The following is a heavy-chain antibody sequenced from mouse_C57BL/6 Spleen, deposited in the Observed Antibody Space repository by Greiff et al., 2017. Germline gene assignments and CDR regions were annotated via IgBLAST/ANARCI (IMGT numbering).Heavy chain of an antibody. J-gene: IGHJ4*01. CDR2: VYPCNGGT. CDR1: GFTFTDYY. V-gene: IGHV1-36*01. D-gene: IGHD2-1*01. Sequence: EVQLQQSGPVLVKPGPSVKISCKASGFTFTDYYMHWVKQSHGKSLEWIGLVYPCNGGTSYNQKFKGKATVTVDKSSSTAYMELNSLTSEDSAVYYCARVGYGNCDYAMDYWGQGTSVTVSS. CDR3: ARVGYGNCDYAMDY.